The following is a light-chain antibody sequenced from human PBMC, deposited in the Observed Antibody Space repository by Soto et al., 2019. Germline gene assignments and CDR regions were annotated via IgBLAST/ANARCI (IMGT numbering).Light chain of an antibody. V-gene: IGLV4-60*02. Sequence: QSVLTQSSSASASLGSSVKLTCTLSSRHSTNIIAWHQQQPGKAPRYLMRVEGSGSNSKGSGVPDRFSGSSSGADRYLTISNLQFEDEADYYCETWDSNTRVFGGGTKLTVL. CDR2: VEGSGSN. CDR3: ETWDSNTRV. J-gene: IGLJ2*01. CDR1: SRHSTNI.